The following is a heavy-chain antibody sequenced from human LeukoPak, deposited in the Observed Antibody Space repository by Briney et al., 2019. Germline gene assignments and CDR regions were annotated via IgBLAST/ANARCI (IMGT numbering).Heavy chain of an antibody. D-gene: IGHD2-2*01. Sequence: NASETLSLTCAVYGGSFSGYYWSWIRQPPGKGLEWIGEINHSGSTNYNPSLKSRVTISVDTSKNQFSLKLSSVTAADTAVYYCARGYCSSTSCRITLRWIQRENWFDPWGQGTLVTVSS. CDR3: ARGYCSSTSCRITLRWIQRENWFDP. CDR2: INHSGST. V-gene: IGHV4-34*01. CDR1: GGSFSGYY. J-gene: IGHJ5*02.